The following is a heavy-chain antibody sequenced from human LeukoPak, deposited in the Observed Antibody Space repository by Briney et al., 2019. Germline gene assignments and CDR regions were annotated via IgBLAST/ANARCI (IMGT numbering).Heavy chain of an antibody. J-gene: IGHJ5*02. CDR1: GFTFSSYS. D-gene: IGHD3-10*01. CDR2: ISGSSSYI. Sequence: GGSLRLSCAASGFTFSSYSMNWVRQAPGKGLEWVSSISGSSSYIYYADSVKGRFTISRDNAKNSLYLQMNSMRAEDTAVYYCARDPSPSVVVRGASGWFDPWGQGTLVTVSS. V-gene: IGHV3-21*01. CDR3: ARDPSPSVVVRGASGWFDP.